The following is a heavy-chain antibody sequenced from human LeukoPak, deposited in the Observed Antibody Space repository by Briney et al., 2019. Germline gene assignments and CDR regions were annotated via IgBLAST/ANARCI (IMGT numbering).Heavy chain of an antibody. CDR2: INPSGGRT. Sequence: ASVKVSCKASGYAFTSDYIHWVRQAPGQGLEWLGIINPSGGRTTYGQNFQGRVTMTRDTSTSTVYMELSSLRSEDTAVYYCARGSRFLDYWGQGTLVTVSS. CDR3: ARGSRFLDY. V-gene: IGHV1-46*01. CDR1: GYAFTSDY. J-gene: IGHJ4*02. D-gene: IGHD3-3*01.